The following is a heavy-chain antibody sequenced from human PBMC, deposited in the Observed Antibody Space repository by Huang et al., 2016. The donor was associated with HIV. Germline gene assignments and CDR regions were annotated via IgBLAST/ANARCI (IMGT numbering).Heavy chain of an antibody. CDR2: ISNDGTNK. Sequence: QVQLVESGGGVVQPGRSLRLSCVASGFTFSSLCMNWLAVISNDGTNKYYAGCVKGRFTISRDNSKNTLYLQMNSRKTEDTAVYYCAKEFDILTGYYYSGSDYWGQGTLVTVSS. CDR1: GFTFSSLC. J-gene: IGHJ4*02. D-gene: IGHD3-9*01. V-gene: IGHV3-30*18. CDR3: AKEFDILTGYYYSGSDY.